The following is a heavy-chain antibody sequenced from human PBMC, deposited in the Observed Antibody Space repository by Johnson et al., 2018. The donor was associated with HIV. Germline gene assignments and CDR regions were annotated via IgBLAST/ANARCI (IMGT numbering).Heavy chain of an antibody. Sequence: VQLVESGGGVVQPGRSLRLSCAASGFTFSSYGMHWVRQAPGKGLEWVSYISSTGSTIYYADSVKGRFTISRDNAKRSLYLQMSSLRAEDTAVYFCTRDDLEYHVLPGNREAFDMWGQGTVVTVSS. CDR2: ISSTGSTI. CDR3: TRDDLEYHVLPGNREAFDM. D-gene: IGHD3-9*01. J-gene: IGHJ3*02. V-gene: IGHV3-48*04. CDR1: GFTFSSYG.